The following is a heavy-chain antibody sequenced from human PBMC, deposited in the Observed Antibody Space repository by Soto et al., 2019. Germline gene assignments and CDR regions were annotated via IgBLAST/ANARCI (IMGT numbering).Heavy chain of an antibody. D-gene: IGHD1-1*01. J-gene: IGHJ6*02. Sequence: QVQLVESGGGVVQPGRSLRLSCAASGFTFSSYAMHWVRQAPGKGLEWVAVISYDGSNKYYADSVKGRFTISRDNSKNTLYLQMNSLRAEDTAVYYCARGTTGTTEPQGYYGMDVWGQGTTVTVSS. CDR2: ISYDGSNK. CDR1: GFTFSSYA. V-gene: IGHV3-30-3*01. CDR3: ARGTTGTTEPQGYYGMDV.